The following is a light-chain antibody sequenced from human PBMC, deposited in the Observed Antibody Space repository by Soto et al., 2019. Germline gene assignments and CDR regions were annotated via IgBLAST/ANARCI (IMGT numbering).Light chain of an antibody. Sequence: EIVLTQSPATLSLSPGERATLXXXATQSVSSCLAWYQQKPGQAPRLLIYDASNRATGIPARFSGSGSGTDFPLTISSREPEDLAVYYCQQRRKWPFTFGPGTKVDIK. CDR3: QQRRKWPFT. CDR2: DAS. V-gene: IGKV3-11*01. CDR1: QSVSSC. J-gene: IGKJ3*01.